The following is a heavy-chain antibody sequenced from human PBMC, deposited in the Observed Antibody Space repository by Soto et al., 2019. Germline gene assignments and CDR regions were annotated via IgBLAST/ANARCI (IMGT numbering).Heavy chain of an antibody. D-gene: IGHD3-16*01. CDR1: GGPFSGYS. CDR2: IDQSGST. Sequence: SETLSLTCGVSGGPFSGYSGSWIRQTPGKGLEWIGEIDQSGSTDYNPSLKSRVTISVDRTKNQVSLKLRSVTAADTAMYFCARARWGTNCPYGLDVWRNGARVTVSS. CDR3: ARARWGTNCPYGLDV. V-gene: IGHV4-34*01. J-gene: IGHJ6*04.